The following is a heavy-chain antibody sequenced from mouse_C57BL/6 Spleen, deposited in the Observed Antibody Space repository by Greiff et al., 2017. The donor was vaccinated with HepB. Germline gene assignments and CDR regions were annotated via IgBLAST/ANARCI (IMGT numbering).Heavy chain of an antibody. CDR3: ARKEDYAMDY. Sequence: VHLVESGPGLVAPSQSLSITCTVSGFSLTSYAISWVRQPPGKGLEWLGIIWTGGGTNYNSALKSRLSISKDNTNSKVFLIMNSLQTDDTARYYCARKEDYAMDYWGQGTSVTVSS. V-gene: IGHV2-9-1*01. CDR2: IWTGGGT. J-gene: IGHJ4*01. CDR1: GFSLTSYA.